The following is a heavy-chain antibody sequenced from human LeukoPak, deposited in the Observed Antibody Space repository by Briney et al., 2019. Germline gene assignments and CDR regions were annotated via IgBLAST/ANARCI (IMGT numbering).Heavy chain of an antibody. D-gene: IGHD6-13*01. CDR3: ARDHSS. V-gene: IGHV4-38-2*02. Sequence: SETLSLTCTVSGYSISSGYYWGWIRQPPGKGLEWIGSIYHSGSTYYNPSLKSRVTISVDASKNQFSLKLSSVIAADTAVYYCARDHSSWGQGTLVTVSS. CDR2: IYHSGST. J-gene: IGHJ4*02. CDR1: GYSISSGYY.